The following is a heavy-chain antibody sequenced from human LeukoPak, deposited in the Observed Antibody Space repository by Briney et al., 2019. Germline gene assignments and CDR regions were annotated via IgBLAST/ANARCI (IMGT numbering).Heavy chain of an antibody. CDR2: LWYDGSNE. J-gene: IGHJ6*03. V-gene: IGHV3-33*06. D-gene: IGHD4-17*01. Sequence: GGSLRLSCVASGFTFRSYGMYWVRQAPGKGLEWLSLLWYDGSNEYYADSVKGRFTISRDNSKNTLYLQMNSLRAEDTAVYYCAKGMTTGPRSVYHYMDVWGKGTTVTVSS. CDR1: GFTFRSYG. CDR3: AKGMTTGPRSVYHYMDV.